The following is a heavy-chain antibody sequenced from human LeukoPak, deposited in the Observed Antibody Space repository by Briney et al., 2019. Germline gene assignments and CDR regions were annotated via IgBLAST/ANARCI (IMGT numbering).Heavy chain of an antibody. CDR2: IEQDGSDI. D-gene: IGHD1-26*01. V-gene: IGHV3-7*01. CDR1: GFTFSNYW. Sequence: GGSLRLSCAASGFTFSNYWMTWFRQAPGKGLERVASIEQDGSDIHYVDSVKGRFTISRDNAKNSVYLQMNSLRVEDTAVYYCARVTPWGYFDYWAQGTLVTVSS. CDR3: ARVTPWGYFDY. J-gene: IGHJ4*02.